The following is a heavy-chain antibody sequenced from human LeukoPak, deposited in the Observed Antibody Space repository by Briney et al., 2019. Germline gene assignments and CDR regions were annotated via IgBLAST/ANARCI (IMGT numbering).Heavy chain of an antibody. V-gene: IGHV1-8*01. CDR1: GYTFTSYD. D-gene: IGHD6-19*01. J-gene: IGHJ4*02. CDR2: MNPNSGNT. Sequence: ASVKVSCKASGYTFTSYDVNWVRQATGQGLEWMGWMNPNSGNTGYAQKFQGRVTMTRNTSISTAYMELSSLRSGDTAVYYCARAYSSGLIDYWGQGTLVTVSS. CDR3: ARAYSSGLIDY.